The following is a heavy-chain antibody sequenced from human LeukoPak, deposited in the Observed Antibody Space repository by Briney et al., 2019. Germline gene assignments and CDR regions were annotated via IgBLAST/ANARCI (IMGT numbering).Heavy chain of an antibody. Sequence: GGSLRLSCAASGFTFSSYAMHWVRQAPGKGLEYVSAISSNGGSTYYANSVKGRFTISRDTSKNTLYLQMGSLRAEDMAVYYCARGLRTVVPAAGFDYWGQGTLVTVSS. J-gene: IGHJ4*02. V-gene: IGHV3-64*01. CDR3: ARGLRTVVPAAGFDY. CDR1: GFTFSSYA. CDR2: ISSNGGST. D-gene: IGHD2-2*01.